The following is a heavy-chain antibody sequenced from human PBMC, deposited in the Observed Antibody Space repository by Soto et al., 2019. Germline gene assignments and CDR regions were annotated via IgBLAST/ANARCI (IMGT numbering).Heavy chain of an antibody. Sequence: GGSLRLSCAASGFTVSSNYMSWVRQAPGKGLEWVSVIYSGGSTYYADSVKGRFTISRHNSKNTLYLQMNSLRAEDTAVYYCARVGGDVWDIVVVPAAKDWYFDLWGRGTLVTVSS. V-gene: IGHV3-53*04. CDR2: IYSGGST. J-gene: IGHJ2*01. CDR1: GFTVSSNY. D-gene: IGHD2-2*01. CDR3: ARVGGDVWDIVVVPAAKDWYFDL.